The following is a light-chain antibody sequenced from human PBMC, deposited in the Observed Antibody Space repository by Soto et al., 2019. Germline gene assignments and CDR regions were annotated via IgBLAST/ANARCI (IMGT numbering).Light chain of an antibody. CDR3: QAWDSSTAMV. CDR1: KLGDKY. Sequence: ELTQPPSVSVSPGQTASITCSGDKLGDKYACWYQQKPGQSPVLVIYQDSKRPSGIPERFSGSNSGNTATLTISGTQAMDEADYYCQAWDSSTAMVFGGGTQLTVL. V-gene: IGLV3-1*01. J-gene: IGLJ2*01. CDR2: QDS.